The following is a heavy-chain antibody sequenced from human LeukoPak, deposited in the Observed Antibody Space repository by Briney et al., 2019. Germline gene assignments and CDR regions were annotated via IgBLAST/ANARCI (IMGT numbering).Heavy chain of an antibody. V-gene: IGHV4-39*07. D-gene: IGHD3-16*01. CDR3: ARVNIMITFGGQYYFDY. CDR2: IYYSGST. Sequence: KPSETLSLTCTVSGGSISSSSYYWGWIRQPPGKGLEWIGSIYYSGSTYYNPSLKSRVTISVDTSKNQFSLKLSSVTAADTAVYYCARVNIMITFGGQYYFDYWGQGTLVTVSS. J-gene: IGHJ4*02. CDR1: GGSISSSSYY.